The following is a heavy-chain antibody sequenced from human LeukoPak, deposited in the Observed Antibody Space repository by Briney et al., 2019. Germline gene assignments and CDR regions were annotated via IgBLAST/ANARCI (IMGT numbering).Heavy chain of an antibody. CDR3: AKDGAWLRFDD. CDR2: IRYDGSNK. J-gene: IGHJ4*02. V-gene: IGHV3-30*02. D-gene: IGHD5-12*01. CDR1: GFTFSSYG. Sequence: GGSLRLSCAASGFTFSSYGIHWVRQAPGKGLEWVAFIRYDGSNKYHADSVKGRFTISRDDSKNTLYLQMNNLRAEDTAVYYCAKDGAWLRFDDWGQGILVTVSS.